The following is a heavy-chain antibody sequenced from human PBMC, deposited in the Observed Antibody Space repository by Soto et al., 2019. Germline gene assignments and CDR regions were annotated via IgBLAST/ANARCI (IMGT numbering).Heavy chain of an antibody. J-gene: IGHJ3*02. V-gene: IGHV1-69*02. CDR2: IIPILGIA. Sequence: QVQLVQSGAEVKKPGSSVKVSCKASGGTFSSYTISWVRQAPGQGLEWMGRIIPILGIANYAQKFQGRVTITADKSTSTAYMELSSLRSEDTAVYYWARGYGDYEDAFDIWGQGTMVTVSS. CDR3: ARGYGDYEDAFDI. D-gene: IGHD4-17*01. CDR1: GGTFSSYT.